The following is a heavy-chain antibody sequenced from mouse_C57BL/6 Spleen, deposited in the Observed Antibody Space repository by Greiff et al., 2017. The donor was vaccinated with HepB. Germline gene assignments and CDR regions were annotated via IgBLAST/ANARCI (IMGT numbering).Heavy chain of an antibody. J-gene: IGHJ1*03. CDR2: ISGGGGNT. CDR1: GFTFSSYT. CDR3: ARRDYDGYFDV. D-gene: IGHD2-4*01. Sequence: EVQGVESGGGLVKPGGSLKLSCAASGFTFSSYTMSWVRQTPEKRLEWVATISGGGGNTYYPDSVKGRFTISRDNAKNTLYLQMSSLRSEDTALYYCARRDYDGYFDVWGTGTTVTVSS. V-gene: IGHV5-9*01.